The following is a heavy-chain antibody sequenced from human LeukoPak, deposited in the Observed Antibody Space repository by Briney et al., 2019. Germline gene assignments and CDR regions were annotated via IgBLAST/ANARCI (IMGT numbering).Heavy chain of an antibody. CDR1: GFTFSSYS. Sequence: GGSLRLSCAASGFTFSSYSMNWVRQAPGKGLEWVSYISSSSSTIYYADSVKGRFTISRDNAKNSLYLQMNSLRAEDTAVYYCAKDGNYGSGSPNPFDPWGQGTLVTVSS. D-gene: IGHD3-10*01. CDR3: AKDGNYGSGSPNPFDP. CDR2: ISSSSSTI. J-gene: IGHJ5*02. V-gene: IGHV3-48*01.